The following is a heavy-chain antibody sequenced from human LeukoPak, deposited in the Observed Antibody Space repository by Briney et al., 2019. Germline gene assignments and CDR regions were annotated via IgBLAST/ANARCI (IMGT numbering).Heavy chain of an antibody. V-gene: IGHV1-8*01. Sequence: ASVKVSCKASGYTFTSYDINWVRQATGQGLEWMGWMNPNSGNTGYAQKFQGRVTMTRNTSISTAYMELSSLRSEDTAVYYCARASWFRDAFDIWGQGTMVTVSS. CDR1: GYTFTSYD. CDR3: ARASWFRDAFDI. J-gene: IGHJ3*02. CDR2: MNPNSGNT. D-gene: IGHD3-10*01.